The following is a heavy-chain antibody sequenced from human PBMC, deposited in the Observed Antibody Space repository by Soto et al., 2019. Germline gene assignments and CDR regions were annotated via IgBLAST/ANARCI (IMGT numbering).Heavy chain of an antibody. J-gene: IGHJ4*02. CDR3: AADYGGNSDLDY. CDR1: GITFSDYY. CDR2: ISGSSSFT. Sequence: QVQLVESGGGLVKPGGSLRLACAASGITFSDYYMSWIRQAPGQGLAWVSFISGSSSFTNYADSVKGRFTISRDKAKNSLYLKMNSLRAEDTVVYYCAADYGGNSDLDYWGQGTLVTVSA. D-gene: IGHD4-17*01. V-gene: IGHV3-11*05.